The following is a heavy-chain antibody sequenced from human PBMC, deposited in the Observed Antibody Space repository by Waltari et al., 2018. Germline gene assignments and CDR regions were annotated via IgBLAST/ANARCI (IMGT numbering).Heavy chain of an antibody. J-gene: IGHJ6*02. CDR1: GYTFTGYY. CDR2: INPNSGGT. V-gene: IGHV1-2*02. Sequence: QVQLVQSGAEVTKPGASVKVSCTASGYTFTGYYMHWVRQAPGQGLEWMGWINPNSGGTNYAQKFQGRVTMTRDTSISTAYMELSRLRSDDTAVYYCARAFVVVVTANCYGMDVWGQGTTVTVSS. D-gene: IGHD2-21*02. CDR3: ARAFVVVVTANCYGMDV.